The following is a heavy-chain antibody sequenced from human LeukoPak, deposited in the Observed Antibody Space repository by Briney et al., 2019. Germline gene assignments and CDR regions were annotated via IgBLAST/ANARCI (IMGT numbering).Heavy chain of an antibody. CDR3: ARDGGMDV. V-gene: IGHV1-2*02. CDR1: GYTFTDYY. J-gene: IGHJ6*02. Sequence: ASVKVSCKASGYTFTDYYMHWGRQAPGQGLEWMGWINLNSGVTNYPQKFQGRVTMTRSTSISTAYLELSRLRSDDTAVYYCARDGGMDVWGQGTAVTVSS. CDR2: INLNSGVT.